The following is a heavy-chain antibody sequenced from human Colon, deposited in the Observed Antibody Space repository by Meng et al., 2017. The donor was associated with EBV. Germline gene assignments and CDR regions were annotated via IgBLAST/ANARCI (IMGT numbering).Heavy chain of an antibody. Sequence: QLRPQEAGAGLLQPSEPLSLPRTGVCCSISSTHYYWGWVRQPPGKGLQWIGTIYHSGSTSYNPSLQSRVTMFVDTSKNQFSLMLTSVTATDTAVYYCARRRGGSGRDCWGQGTLVTVSS. CDR1: CCSISSTHYY. CDR2: IYHSGST. J-gene: IGHJ4*02. V-gene: IGHV4-39*01. D-gene: IGHD3-10*01. CDR3: ARRRGGSGRDC.